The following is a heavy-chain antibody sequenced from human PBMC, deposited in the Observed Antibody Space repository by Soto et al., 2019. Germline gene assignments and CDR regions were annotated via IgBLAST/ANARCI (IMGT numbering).Heavy chain of an antibody. Sequence: QITLKESGPTLVRPTQTLTLTCTFSGFSLSTTGVGVGWIRQPPGKALEWLALIYWDDDKRYSLSLKRRLANNKETTKNTVILTMTSMDPADTDTYYCAQILRNYCLGRERTNYFDPWSQGTLVTVSS. J-gene: IGHJ5*02. CDR1: GFSLSTTGVG. D-gene: IGHD3-16*01. V-gene: IGHV2-5*02. CDR2: IYWDDDK. CDR3: AQILRNYCLGRERTNYFDP.